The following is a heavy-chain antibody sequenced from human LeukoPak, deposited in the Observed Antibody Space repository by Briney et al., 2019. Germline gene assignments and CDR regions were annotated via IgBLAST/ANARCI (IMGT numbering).Heavy chain of an antibody. V-gene: IGHV4-59*01. J-gene: IGHJ5*02. Sequence: KPSETLSLTCTVSGGSISSYYWSWIRQPPGKGLEWTGYIYYSGSTDYNPSLKSRVTISVDTSKNQFSLKLSSVTAADTAVYYCAREVTMVRGVIKGWFDPWGQGTLVTVSS. CDR1: GGSISSYY. CDR3: AREVTMVRGVIKGWFDP. CDR2: IYYSGST. D-gene: IGHD3-10*01.